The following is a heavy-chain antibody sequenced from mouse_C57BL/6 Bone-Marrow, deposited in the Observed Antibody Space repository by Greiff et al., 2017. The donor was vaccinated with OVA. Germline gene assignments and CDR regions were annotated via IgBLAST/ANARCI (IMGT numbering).Heavy chain of an antibody. D-gene: IGHD1-1*01. CDR1: GYTFTSYG. J-gene: IGHJ4*01. CDR3: ARSGYYGSSYNAMDY. CDR2: IYPRSGNT. Sequence: QVQLKESGAELARPGASVKLSCKASGYTFTSYGISWVKQRTGQGLEWIGEIYPRSGNTYYNEKFKGKATLTADKSSSTAYMELRSLTSEDSAVYFCARSGYYGSSYNAMDYWGQGTSVTVSS. V-gene: IGHV1-81*01.